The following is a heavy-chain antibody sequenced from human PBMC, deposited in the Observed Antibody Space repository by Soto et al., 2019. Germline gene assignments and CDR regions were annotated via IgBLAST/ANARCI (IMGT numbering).Heavy chain of an antibody. Sequence: SQTLSLTYAISGDSVSSNSAAWNWIRQSPSRGLEWLGRTYYRSKWYNDYAVSVKSRITINPDTSKNQFSLQLNSVTPEDTAVYYCARGARGVAVAGINYYYYMDVWGKGTTVTVSS. D-gene: IGHD6-19*01. J-gene: IGHJ6*03. CDR2: TYYRSKWYN. CDR1: GDSVSSNSAA. CDR3: ARGARGVAVAGINYYYYMDV. V-gene: IGHV6-1*01.